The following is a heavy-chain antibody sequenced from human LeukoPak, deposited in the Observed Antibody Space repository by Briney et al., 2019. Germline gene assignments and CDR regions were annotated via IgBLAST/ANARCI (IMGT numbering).Heavy chain of an antibody. CDR2: ITGRGGNT. Sequence: GGSLRLSCEVSGLIFSSYAMSWVRQAPGKGLEWVSGITGRGGNTFYADSVKGRFTISRDNSKNTLYLQMNSLRADDTAVYYCVKDVLSYDILTGSAYWGPGTLVTVSP. J-gene: IGHJ4*02. D-gene: IGHD3-9*01. CDR1: GLIFSSYA. V-gene: IGHV3-23*01. CDR3: VKDVLSYDILTGSAY.